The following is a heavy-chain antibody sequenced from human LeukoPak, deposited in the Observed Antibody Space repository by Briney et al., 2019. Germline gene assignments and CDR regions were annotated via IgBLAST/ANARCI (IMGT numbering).Heavy chain of an antibody. J-gene: IGHJ4*02. Sequence: ASVKVSCKASGYTFTSYYMHWVRQAPGQGLEWMGIINPSGGSTSYAQKFQGRVTITADKSTSTAYMELSSLRSEDTAVYYCASPAFPYYYDSSGYYFFDYWGQGTLVTVSS. D-gene: IGHD3-22*01. CDR3: ASPAFPYYYDSSGYYFFDY. V-gene: IGHV1-46*01. CDR1: GYTFTSYY. CDR2: INPSGGST.